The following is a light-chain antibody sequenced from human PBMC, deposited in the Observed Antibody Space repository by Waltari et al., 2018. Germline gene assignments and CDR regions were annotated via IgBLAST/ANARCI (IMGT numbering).Light chain of an antibody. J-gene: IGKJ1*01. V-gene: IGKV3-15*01. CDR3: QQYNNFPPA. Sequence: TQSPDTLSVSPGERATLSCRASHNVGSNLAWYQQQPGQFPRRIISGASTRTTGVPARVSGSGSGTEFALTISSLQSADFAVYYCQQYNNFPPAFGQGTKV. CDR2: GAS. CDR1: HNVGSN.